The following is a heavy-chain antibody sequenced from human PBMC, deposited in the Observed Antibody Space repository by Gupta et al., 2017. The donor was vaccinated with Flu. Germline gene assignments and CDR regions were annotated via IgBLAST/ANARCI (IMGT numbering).Heavy chain of an antibody. V-gene: IGHV3-21*06. Sequence: EVQLMESGGGLVKPGGSLRLSCTASGFPFSTYTMNLVRQAPGRGLEWVSSITGTTTHIYYADSVKGRFTITRDNAKNSLHLEMNSLRAEDTGIYYCARDRGYYASAWGQGTLVTVSS. D-gene: IGHD2-2*01. CDR2: ITGTTTHI. J-gene: IGHJ4*02. CDR3: ARDRGYYASA. CDR1: GFPFSTYT.